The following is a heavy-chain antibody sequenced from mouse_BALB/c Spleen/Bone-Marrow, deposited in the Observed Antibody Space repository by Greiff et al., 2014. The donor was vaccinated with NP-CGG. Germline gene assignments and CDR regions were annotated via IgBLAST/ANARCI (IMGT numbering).Heavy chain of an antibody. CDR2: IDPYNAGT. D-gene: IGHD2-10*02. V-gene: IGHV1S135*01. CDR1: DYAFTSYN. CDR3: AREEYGRGFAY. Sequence: EVKLQESGPELVKPGASVKVSCKASDYAFTSYNMYWVRQSHGKSLEWIGYIDPYNAGTSYTPKFKGKATLTVDKSSSTAYMHLNSLASEDSAVYSCAREEYGRGFAYWGQGTLVTVSA. J-gene: IGHJ3*01.